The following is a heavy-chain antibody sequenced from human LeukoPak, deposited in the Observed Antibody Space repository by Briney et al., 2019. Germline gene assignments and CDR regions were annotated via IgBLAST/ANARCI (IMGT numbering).Heavy chain of an antibody. CDR2: ISAYNGNT. D-gene: IGHD4-17*01. V-gene: IGHV1-18*01. Sequence: RASVKVSCKASGYTFTSYGISWVRQAPGQGLEWMGWISAYNGNTNYAQKLQGRVTMTTDTSTSTAYMELRSLRSDDTAVYYCARALKSYYGDYVDYDYWGQGTLVTVSS. J-gene: IGHJ4*02. CDR3: ARALKSYYGDYVDYDY. CDR1: GYTFTSYG.